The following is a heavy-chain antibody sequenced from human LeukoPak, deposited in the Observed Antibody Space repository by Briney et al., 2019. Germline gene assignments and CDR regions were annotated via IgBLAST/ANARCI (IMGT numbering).Heavy chain of an antibody. Sequence: SETLSLTCTVSGGSISSYYWSWIRQPPGKGLEWIGYIYYSGSTNYNPSLKSRVTISVDTSKNQFSLKLSSVTAADTAVYYCARHVDYYDSSGIDYWGQGTLVTVSS. J-gene: IGHJ4*02. CDR2: IYYSGST. CDR3: ARHVDYYDSSGIDY. D-gene: IGHD3-22*01. V-gene: IGHV4-59*08. CDR1: GGSISSYY.